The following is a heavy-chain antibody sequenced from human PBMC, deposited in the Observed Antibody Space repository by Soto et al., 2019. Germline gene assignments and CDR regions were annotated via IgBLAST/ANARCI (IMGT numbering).Heavy chain of an antibody. CDR2: ISGSGGST. Sequence: EVQLLESGGGLVQPGGSLRLSCAASGFTFSSYAMSWVHQAPGKGLEWVSAISGSGGSTYYADSVKGRFTISRDNSKNTLYLQMNSLRAEDTAVYYCAKRSPQYSYGYYYGMDVWGQGTTVTVSS. CDR1: GFTFSSYA. J-gene: IGHJ6*02. V-gene: IGHV3-23*01. CDR3: AKRSPQYSYGYYYGMDV. D-gene: IGHD5-18*01.